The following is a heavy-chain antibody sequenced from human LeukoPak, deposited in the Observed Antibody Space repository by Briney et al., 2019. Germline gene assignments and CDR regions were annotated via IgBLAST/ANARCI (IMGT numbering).Heavy chain of an antibody. Sequence: GGSLRLSCAASGLTFTTYAMTWVRLTPGKGLEWVSAISGSGVDTYYAASVKGRFTIFRDNSKNALFLQMNGLRAEDTAVYYCAKGRGGSGSHPNRFDPWGQGTLVTVSS. CDR2: ISGSGVDT. CDR1: GLTFTTYA. D-gene: IGHD3-10*01. V-gene: IGHV3-23*01. J-gene: IGHJ5*02. CDR3: AKGRGGSGSHPNRFDP.